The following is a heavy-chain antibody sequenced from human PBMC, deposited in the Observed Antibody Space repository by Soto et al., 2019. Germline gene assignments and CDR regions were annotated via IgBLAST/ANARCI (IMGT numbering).Heavy chain of an antibody. V-gene: IGHV3-23*01. CDR2: ISGTGYNT. D-gene: IGHD1-1*01. J-gene: IGHJ4*02. CDR3: ARSLGDHWDEYYFDY. Sequence: VQVLKSGGDLVQPGGSLRLSCAASGFTFTGYSMSWVRQAPGKGLEWVSGISGTGYNTYYADTVQGRFTISRDNSKNTLYLQMDSLRAEDTALYYCARSLGDHWDEYYFDYWGQGTLVTVSS. CDR1: GFTFTGYS.